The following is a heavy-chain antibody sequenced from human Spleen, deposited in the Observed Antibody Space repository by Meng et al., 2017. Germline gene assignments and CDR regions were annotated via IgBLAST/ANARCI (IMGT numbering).Heavy chain of an antibody. CDR3: ARDEDISAAGKLFGDY. J-gene: IGHJ4*02. V-gene: IGHV1-69*01. Sequence: QVQVVSSGAEVKKPGASWKVSCKASGGTFTSHAISWVRQAPGPGLEWMGGIIPYLGTPNYAQKFQGRVTITADDSTSTAYMELSSLRSEDTAMYYCARDEDISAAGKLFGDYWGQGTLVTVSS. D-gene: IGHD6-25*01. CDR2: IIPYLGTP. CDR1: GGTFTSHA.